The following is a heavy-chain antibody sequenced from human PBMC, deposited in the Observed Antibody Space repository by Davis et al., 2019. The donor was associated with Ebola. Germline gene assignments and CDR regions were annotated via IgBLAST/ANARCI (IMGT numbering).Heavy chain of an antibody. D-gene: IGHD3-10*01. CDR2: ISYDGSNK. V-gene: IGHV3-30*04. Sequence: GGSLRLSCAASGFTFSSYAMHWVRQAPGKGLEWVAVISYDGSNKYYADSVKGRFTISRDNSKNTLHLQMNSLRAEDTAVYYCARGSGVWSPKYGMDVWGQGTTVTVSS. CDR1: GFTFSSYA. J-gene: IGHJ6*02. CDR3: ARGSGVWSPKYGMDV.